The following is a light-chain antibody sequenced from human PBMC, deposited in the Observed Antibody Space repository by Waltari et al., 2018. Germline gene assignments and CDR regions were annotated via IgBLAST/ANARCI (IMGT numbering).Light chain of an antibody. CDR1: SGGVGGYKL. Sequence: QSGLTQPASVSGSPGPSITLSCTGSSGGVGGYKLVSWYQRHPGKAPKLIISEVNDRPSGVSNRFSGSKSGNTASLTISGLQAEDEADYYCCSYAGGSVIFGGGTKLTVL. V-gene: IGLV2-23*02. J-gene: IGLJ2*01. CDR3: CSYAGGSVI. CDR2: EVN.